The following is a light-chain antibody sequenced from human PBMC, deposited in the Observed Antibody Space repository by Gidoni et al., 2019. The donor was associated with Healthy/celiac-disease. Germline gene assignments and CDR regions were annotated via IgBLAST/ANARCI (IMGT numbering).Light chain of an antibody. CDR3: QQSYSTPPVT. J-gene: IGKJ3*01. Sequence: DIQMTQSPSSLSASVGDRVTITCRASQSISSYLNWYQQKPGKAPKLRIYAASSLQSGVPSRFSGSGSGTDFTLTISSLQPEDFETYYCQQSYSTPPVTFGPGTKVDIK. CDR2: AAS. V-gene: IGKV1-39*01. CDR1: QSISSY.